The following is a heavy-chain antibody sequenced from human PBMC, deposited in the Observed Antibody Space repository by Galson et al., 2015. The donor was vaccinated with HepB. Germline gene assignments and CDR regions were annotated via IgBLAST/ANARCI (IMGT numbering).Heavy chain of an antibody. CDR1: GDSVSSNSAA. V-gene: IGHV6-1*01. Sequence: CAISGDSVSSNSAAWNWIRQSPSRGLEWLGRTYYRSKWYNDYAVSVKSRITINPDTSKNQFSLQLNSVTPEDTAVYYCAREYSSSQGYYYYGMDVWGQGTTVTVSS. D-gene: IGHD6-6*01. J-gene: IGHJ6*02. CDR2: TYYRSKWYN. CDR3: AREYSSSQGYYYYGMDV.